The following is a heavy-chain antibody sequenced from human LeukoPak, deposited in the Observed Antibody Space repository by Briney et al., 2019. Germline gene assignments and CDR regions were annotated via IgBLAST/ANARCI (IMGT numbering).Heavy chain of an antibody. CDR3: VGGIGWQPDY. J-gene: IGHJ4*02. CDR1: PGITFSDYW. D-gene: IGHD6-19*01. V-gene: IGHV3-7*03. Sequence: GGSLRLSCAASPGITFSDYWMNWVRQAPGKGVEWVAIIRQDGREKLYLVSVKVRFTISRDNAKSSVYLQINSLRAEDTAVYYCVGGIGWQPDYWGQGTLVTVSS. CDR2: IRQDGREK.